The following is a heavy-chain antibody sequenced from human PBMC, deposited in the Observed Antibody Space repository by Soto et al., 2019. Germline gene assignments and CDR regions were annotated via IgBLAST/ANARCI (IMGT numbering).Heavy chain of an antibody. CDR1: GFTFSSYW. D-gene: IGHD3-22*01. CDR3: ARFYYDSSGYLPSPYYYYYGMDV. V-gene: IGHV3-7*04. CDR2: IKQDGSEK. Sequence: EVQLVGSGGGLVQPGGSLRLSCAASGFTFSSYWMSWVRQAPGKGLEWVANIKQDGSEKYYVDSVKGRFTISRDNAKNSLYLQMNSLRAEDTAVYYCARFYYDSSGYLPSPYYYYYGMDVWGQGTTVTVSS. J-gene: IGHJ6*02.